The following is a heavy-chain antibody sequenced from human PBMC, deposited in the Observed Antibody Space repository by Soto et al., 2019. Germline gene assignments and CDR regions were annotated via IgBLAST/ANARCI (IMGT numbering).Heavy chain of an antibody. D-gene: IGHD3-10*01. CDR2: ISSNGGNT. CDR3: VKPPIGADEFTVEY. J-gene: IGHJ4*02. CDR1: GFTFSAYS. Sequence: HPGGSLRLSCSASGFTFSAYSIHWVRQAPGKGLEYVAAISSNGGNTYYTDSVKGRFTISRDNSKNTLYLQMSSLRPEDTAVYYCVKPPIGADEFTVEYWGQGTQVTVSS. V-gene: IGHV3-64D*06.